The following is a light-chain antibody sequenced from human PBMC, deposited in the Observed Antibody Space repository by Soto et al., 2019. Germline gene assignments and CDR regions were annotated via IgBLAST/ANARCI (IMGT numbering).Light chain of an antibody. CDR1: RSILYSSNNKNY. CDR3: QQCYSVPYT. J-gene: IGKJ2*01. Sequence: DIVMTQSPDSLAVSLGERATINCKSSRSILYSSNNKNYLAWYQQKAGQPPKLLIYWASTRESGVPDRFSGSGSGTDFTLTIGSLQAEDVAVYYCQQCYSVPYTFGQGTKLEIK. CDR2: WAS. V-gene: IGKV4-1*01.